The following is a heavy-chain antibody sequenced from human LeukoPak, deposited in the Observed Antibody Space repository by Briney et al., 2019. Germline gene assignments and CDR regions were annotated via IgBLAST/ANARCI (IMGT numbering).Heavy chain of an antibody. J-gene: IGHJ4*02. CDR3: ANTPRAAPGPSFDY. V-gene: IGHV3-64D*06. D-gene: IGHD6-13*01. CDR1: GFTFGNYA. Sequence: GGSLRLSCSASGFTFGNYAMHWVRQAPEKGLEYVSGISSSGLSTYYADSVKGRFTISRDNSKNTLYLQMSSLRTEDTALYYCANTPRAAPGPSFDYWGQGILVTVSS. CDR2: ISSSGLST.